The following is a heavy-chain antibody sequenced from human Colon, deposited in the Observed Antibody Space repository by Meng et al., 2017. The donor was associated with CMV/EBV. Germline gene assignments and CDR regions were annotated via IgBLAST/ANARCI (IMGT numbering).Heavy chain of an antibody. CDR2: ISGTATST. CDR1: GFTFSSSG. Sequence: RSCAASGFTFSSSGMSWVRQAPGKGLEWASGISGTATSTYYADSVKGRFTISRDNSKNTLYLQMNSLRAEDTAVYYCAKDNGWLSAYWGQGTLVTVSS. CDR3: AKDNGWLSAY. V-gene: IGHV3-23*01. J-gene: IGHJ4*02. D-gene: IGHD3-22*01.